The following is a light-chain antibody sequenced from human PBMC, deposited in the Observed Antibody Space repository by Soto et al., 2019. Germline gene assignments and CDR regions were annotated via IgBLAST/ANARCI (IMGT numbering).Light chain of an antibody. CDR2: GAS. J-gene: IGKJ5*01. CDR3: QQYTTWPTIT. CDR1: QSVSSN. Sequence: IVMTQSPATLSLSPGERATLSWGASQSVSSNLAWYQQKPGQAPRLLIYGASIRATGIPARFSGSGSWTEFTLTISSLQSEDFAVYYCQQYTTWPTITFGQGTRLEIK. V-gene: IGKV3-15*01.